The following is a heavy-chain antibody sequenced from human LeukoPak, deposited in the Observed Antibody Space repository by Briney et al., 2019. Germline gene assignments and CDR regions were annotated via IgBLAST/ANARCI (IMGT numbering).Heavy chain of an antibody. CDR3: ARLRRNSDRSDFFYYYDH. Sequence: PGGSLRLSCAASGFTFSDYSMNWVRQAPGEGLEWVASVNTVSSYIYYADSMRGRFTISRDNAKYSLFLQMNSLRAEDRAVYYCARLRRNSDRSDFFYYYDHWGQGTLVTVSS. J-gene: IGHJ4*02. CDR1: GFTFSDYS. V-gene: IGHV3-21*01. D-gene: IGHD3-22*01. CDR2: VNTVSSYI.